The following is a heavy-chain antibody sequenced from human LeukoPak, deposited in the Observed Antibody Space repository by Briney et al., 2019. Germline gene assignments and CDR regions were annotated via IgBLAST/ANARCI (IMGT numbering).Heavy chain of an antibody. J-gene: IGHJ5*02. V-gene: IGHV4-34*01. CDR3: ARPRSRRDGYKRYNWFDP. D-gene: IGHD5-24*01. CDR1: GGSFSGYY. CDR2: INHSGST. Sequence: SETLSLTCAVYGGSFSGYYWSWIRQPPGKGLEWIGEINHSGSTNYNPSLKSRVTISVDTSKNQFSLKLSSVTAADTAVYYCARPRSRRDGYKRYNWFDPWGQGTLVTVSS.